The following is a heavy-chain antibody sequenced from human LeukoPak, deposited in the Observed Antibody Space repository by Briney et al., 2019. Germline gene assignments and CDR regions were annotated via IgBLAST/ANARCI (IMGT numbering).Heavy chain of an antibody. CDR1: GYSISSGYY. CDR3: AREDYNWNSIFDY. V-gene: IGHV4-38-2*02. CDR2: IYHSGST. Sequence: PSETLSLTCTVSGYSISSGYYWGWIRQPPGKGLEWIGYIYHSGSTYYNPSLKSRVTISVDRSKNQFSLKLSSVTAADTAVYYCAREDYNWNSIFDYWGQGTLVTVSS. J-gene: IGHJ4*02. D-gene: IGHD1-7*01.